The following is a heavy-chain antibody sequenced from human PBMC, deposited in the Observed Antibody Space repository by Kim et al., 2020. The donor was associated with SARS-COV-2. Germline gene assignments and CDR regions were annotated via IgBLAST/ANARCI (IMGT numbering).Heavy chain of an antibody. J-gene: IGHJ6*03. V-gene: IGHV3-23*01. CDR3: AKDGGGSYLYYYYYMDV. D-gene: IGHD1-26*01. Sequence: VNGRVTISRDNSKNTLYLQMNSLRAEDTAVYYCAKDGGGSYLYYYYYMDVWGKGTTVTVSS.